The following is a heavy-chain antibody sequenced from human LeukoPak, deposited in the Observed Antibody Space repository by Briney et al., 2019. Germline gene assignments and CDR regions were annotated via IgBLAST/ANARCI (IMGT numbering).Heavy chain of an antibody. CDR1: GGPFSGYY. CDR2: INQGGTT. V-gene: IGHV4-34*01. CDR3: ARGRLFSGYGGNVGHEDFDY. Sequence: SETLSLTCAVYGGPFSGYYWTWIRQPPGKGLEWIGEINQGGTTNYNPSLRSRVTILIDTSRNQFSLRLSSVTAADTAVYYCARGRLFSGYGGNVGHEDFDYWGQGSLVTVSS. D-gene: IGHD3-22*01. J-gene: IGHJ4*02.